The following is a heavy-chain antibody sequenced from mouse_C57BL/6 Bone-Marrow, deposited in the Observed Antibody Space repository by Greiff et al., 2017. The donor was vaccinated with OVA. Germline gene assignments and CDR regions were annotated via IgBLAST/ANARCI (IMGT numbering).Heavy chain of an antibody. CDR3: VKGDWDDY. CDR2: IDPSDSYT. J-gene: IGHJ2*01. V-gene: IGHV1-50*01. Sequence: VQLQQPGAELAKPGASVKLSCKASGYTFTSYWMQWVKQRPGQGLEWIGEIDPSDSYTNYNQKFKGKATLTVDTSSSTAYMQLSSLTSEDSAVYYCVKGDWDDYWGQGTTLTVSS. D-gene: IGHD4-1*01. CDR1: GYTFTSYW.